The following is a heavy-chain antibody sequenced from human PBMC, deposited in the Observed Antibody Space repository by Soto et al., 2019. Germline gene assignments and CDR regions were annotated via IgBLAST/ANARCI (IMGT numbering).Heavy chain of an antibody. V-gene: IGHV3-66*02. Sequence: LSCAASGFTVSSHYMNWVRQAPGKGLEWVSVLYSGGNKYYADSVKGRFTISRDNSKNTLYLQMNGLRAEDTAVYYCAKSYYYDSSGSIMDVWGQGTTVTVSS. CDR2: LYSGGNK. CDR3: AKSYYYDSSGSIMDV. J-gene: IGHJ6*02. CDR1: GFTVSSHY. D-gene: IGHD3-22*01.